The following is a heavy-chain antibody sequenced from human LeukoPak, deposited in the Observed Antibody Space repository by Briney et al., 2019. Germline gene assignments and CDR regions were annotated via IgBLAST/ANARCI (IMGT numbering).Heavy chain of an antibody. CDR1: GFTFSGFW. CDR3: ARGRGIGA. J-gene: IGHJ6*02. CDR2: INEDGSEK. V-gene: IGHV3-7*01. Sequence: GGSLRLSCAASGFTFSGFWMTWVRQAPGKGLEWVANINEDGSEKYYVDSVKGRCTISRDNAKKSLSLQMNSLRAEDMGVYYCARGRGIGAWGQGTPVTVSS.